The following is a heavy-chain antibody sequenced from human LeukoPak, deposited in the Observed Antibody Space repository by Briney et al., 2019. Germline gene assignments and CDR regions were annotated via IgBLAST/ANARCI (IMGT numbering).Heavy chain of an antibody. D-gene: IGHD1-26*01. J-gene: IGHJ4*02. Sequence: ASVKVSCKASGYTFTSYYMHWVRQAPGQGLEWMGIINPSGGSTSYAQKFQGRVTITADESTSTAYMELSSLRSEDTAVYYCASAFSGSQPYYWGQGTLVTVSS. V-gene: IGHV1-46*01. CDR1: GYTFTSYY. CDR2: INPSGGST. CDR3: ASAFSGSQPYY.